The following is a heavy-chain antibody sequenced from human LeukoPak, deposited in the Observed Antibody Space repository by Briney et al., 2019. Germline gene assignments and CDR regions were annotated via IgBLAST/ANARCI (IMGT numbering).Heavy chain of an antibody. CDR1: GFTFSSYA. Sequence: PGGSLRLSCAASGFTFSSYAMSWVRQAPGKGLEWVSGISGSDGSTYYADSVKGRFTISRDYSKNTLYVQMNSLRAEDTAVYYCAKARGFCSGGSCDNPFDPWGQETLVTVSS. V-gene: IGHV3-23*01. CDR3: AKARGFCSGGSCDNPFDP. D-gene: IGHD2-15*01. CDR2: ISGSDGST. J-gene: IGHJ5*02.